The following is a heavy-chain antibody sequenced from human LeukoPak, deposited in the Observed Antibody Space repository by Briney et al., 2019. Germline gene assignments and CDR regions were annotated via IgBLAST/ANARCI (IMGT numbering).Heavy chain of an antibody. CDR1: GYTFTGYY. CDR3: ARNFDMKGFDP. D-gene: IGHD3-9*01. J-gene: IGHJ5*02. V-gene: IGHV1-2*02. Sequence: AASVKVSCTASGYTFTGYYMNWVRQAPGQGLEWMGWINSDSGFTKYAQKFQGRVTMTRDTSITTVYMDLTRLTSDDTAVYYCARNFDMKGFDPWGQGTLVTVSS. CDR2: INSDSGFT.